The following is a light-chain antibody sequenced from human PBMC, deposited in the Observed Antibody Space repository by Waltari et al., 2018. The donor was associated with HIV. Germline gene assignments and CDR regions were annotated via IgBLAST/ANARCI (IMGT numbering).Light chain of an antibody. Sequence: QSALTQPASVSGSPGQSITISCTGTSSDVGGYNYVSWYQQHPGKAPNLLISEVSNRPSGISNRFSGYKSGNTASRTISGLQTEDEADYYCSSYTTSTTPVLFGGGTKLTVV. CDR3: SSYTTSTTPVL. J-gene: IGLJ2*01. V-gene: IGLV2-14*01. CDR2: EVS. CDR1: SSDVGGYNY.